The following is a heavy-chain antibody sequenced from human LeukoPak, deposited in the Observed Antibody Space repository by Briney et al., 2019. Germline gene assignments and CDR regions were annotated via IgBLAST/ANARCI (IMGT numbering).Heavy chain of an antibody. CDR3: AELGITMIGGV. D-gene: IGHD3-10*02. J-gene: IGHJ6*04. Sequence: GSLRLSCAAPGFTFSSYGMNWVRQAPGKGLEWVSYISSSGSTIYYADSVKGRFTISRDNAKNSLYLQMNSLRAEDTAVYYCAELGITMIGGVWGKGTTVTISS. CDR2: ISSSGSTI. CDR1: GFTFSSYG. V-gene: IGHV3-48*04.